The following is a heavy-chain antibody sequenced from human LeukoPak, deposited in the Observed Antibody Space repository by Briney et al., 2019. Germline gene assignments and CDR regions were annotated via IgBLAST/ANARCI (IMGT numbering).Heavy chain of an antibody. CDR3: AKDQRLDCSSTSCYSSYYDFWSGYYYYYGMDV. J-gene: IGHJ6*02. V-gene: IGHV3-23*01. CDR1: GFTFDNYG. Sequence: GGSLRLSCAASGFTFDNYGIGWVRQAPGKGLEWVSGISGSGGRTYYADSVKGRFTISRDNSKNTLYLQMNSLRAEDTAVYYCAKDQRLDCSSTSCYSSYYDFWSGYYYYYGMDVWGQGTTVTVSS. CDR2: ISGSGGRT. D-gene: IGHD2-2*01.